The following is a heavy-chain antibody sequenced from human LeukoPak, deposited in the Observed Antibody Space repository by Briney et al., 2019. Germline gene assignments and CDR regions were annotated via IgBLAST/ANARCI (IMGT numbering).Heavy chain of an antibody. V-gene: IGHV1-69*13. D-gene: IGHD4-17*01. J-gene: IGHJ4*02. CDR2: IIPIFGTA. CDR1: GGTFSSYA. Sequence: VASVKVSCKASGGTFSSYAISWVRQAPGQGLEWMGGIIPIFGTANYAQKFQGRVTITADESTSTAYMELSSLRSEDTAVYYCARQHSGVTTYFDYWGQGTLVTVSS. CDR3: ARQHSGVTTYFDY.